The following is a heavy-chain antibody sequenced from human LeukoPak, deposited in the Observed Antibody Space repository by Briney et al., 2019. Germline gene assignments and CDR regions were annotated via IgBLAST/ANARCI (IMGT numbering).Heavy chain of an antibody. Sequence: SGGSLRLSCEASGFTFSYSAMSWVRQAPGKGLEWVSAINGNGVITYYADSVKGRFTISRDNSKNTLYLQMNSLRDDDTALYYCAKGHTYDNTGYYRHFDSRGQGILVTVSS. CDR2: INGNGVIT. D-gene: IGHD3-22*01. CDR3: AKGHTYDNTGYYRHFDS. CDR1: GFTFSYSA. V-gene: IGHV3-23*01. J-gene: IGHJ4*02.